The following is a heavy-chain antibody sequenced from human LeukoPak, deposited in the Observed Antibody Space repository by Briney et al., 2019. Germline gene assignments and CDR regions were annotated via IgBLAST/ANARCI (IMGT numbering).Heavy chain of an antibody. Sequence: PSETLSLTCTVSGGSISSYYWSWIRQPPGKGLEWIGYIYYSGSTNYNPSLKSRVTISVDTSKNQFSLKLSSVTAADTAVYYCAREVDTAMYDYWGQGTLVTVSS. V-gene: IGHV4-59*12. CDR3: AREVDTAMYDY. D-gene: IGHD5-18*01. CDR1: GGSISSYY. CDR2: IYYSGST. J-gene: IGHJ4*02.